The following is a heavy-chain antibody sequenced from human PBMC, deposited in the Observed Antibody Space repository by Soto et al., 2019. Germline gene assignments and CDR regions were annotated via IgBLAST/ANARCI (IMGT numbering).Heavy chain of an antibody. Sequence: SETLSLTCTVSGGSISSGGYYWSWIRQHPGKGLEWIGYIYYTGSIYYNTSLKSRVTISVDTSKNQYSLKLSSVTAADTAVYYCARDLRFRGFYGMDVWGQGTTVTVSS. D-gene: IGHD3-10*01. J-gene: IGHJ6*02. V-gene: IGHV4-31*03. CDR3: ARDLRFRGFYGMDV. CDR1: GGSISSGGYY. CDR2: IYYTGSI.